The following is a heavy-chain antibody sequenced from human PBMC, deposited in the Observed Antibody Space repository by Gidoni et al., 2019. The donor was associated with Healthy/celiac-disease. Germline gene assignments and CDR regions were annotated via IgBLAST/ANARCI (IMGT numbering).Heavy chain of an antibody. CDR1: GFTFSSYG. Sequence: QVQLLESGGGVVQPGRSLRLSCAASGFTFSSYGMHWVRQAPGKGLEWVAVISYDGSNKYYADSVKGRFTISRDNSKNTLYLQMNSLRAEDTAVYYCAKEDYYDSSGYALVDYWGQGTLVTVSS. CDR2: ISYDGSNK. V-gene: IGHV3-30*18. J-gene: IGHJ4*02. CDR3: AKEDYYDSSGYALVDY. D-gene: IGHD3-22*01.